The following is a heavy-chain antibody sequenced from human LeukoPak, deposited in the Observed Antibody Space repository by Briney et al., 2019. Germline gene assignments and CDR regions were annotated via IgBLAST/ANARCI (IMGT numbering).Heavy chain of an antibody. Sequence: GGSLRLSCAASGFTVSSNYMSWVRQAPGEGLAWVSVIYTSGYTYYTDSVKGRFTISRDSSKNTLFLHMNSLRAEDTAVYYCARDLHYYGSGPWGQGTLVTVSS. J-gene: IGHJ5*02. CDR2: IYTSGYT. CDR1: GFTVSSNY. V-gene: IGHV3-53*01. CDR3: ARDLHYYGSGP. D-gene: IGHD3-10*01.